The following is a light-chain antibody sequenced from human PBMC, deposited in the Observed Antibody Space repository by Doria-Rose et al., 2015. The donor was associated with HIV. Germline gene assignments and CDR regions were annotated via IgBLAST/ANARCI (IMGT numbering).Light chain of an antibody. V-gene: IGKV3-20*01. CDR2: GAS. CDR1: QSVSSSY. Sequence: EIVLTQSPGTLSLSPGERATLSCRASQSVSSSYLAWYQQKPGQAPRLLIYGASSRATGIPDRFSGSGSGTDFTLTISRLEPEDFAVYYCQQYGTSHRTVGQGTQLESK. CDR3: QQYGTSHRT. J-gene: IGKJ2*01.